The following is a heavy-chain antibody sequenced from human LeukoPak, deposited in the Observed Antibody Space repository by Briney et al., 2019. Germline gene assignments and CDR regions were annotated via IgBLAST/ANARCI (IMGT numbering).Heavy chain of an antibody. CDR3: ARDVGLAGPFDY. V-gene: IGHV1-69*04. CDR2: IIPILGIA. CDR1: GGTFSSYA. Sequence: GASVKVSCKASGGTFSSYAISWVRQAPGQGLEWMGRIIPILGIANYVQKFQGRVTITADKSTSTAYMELSSLRSEDTAVYYCARDVGLAGPFDYWGQGTLVTVSS. J-gene: IGHJ4*02. D-gene: IGHD3/OR15-3a*01.